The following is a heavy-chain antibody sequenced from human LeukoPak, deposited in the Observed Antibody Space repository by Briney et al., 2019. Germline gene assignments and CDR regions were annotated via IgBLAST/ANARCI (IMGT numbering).Heavy chain of an antibody. CDR1: GGTFSSYA. CDR2: IIPIFGTA. V-gene: IGHV1-69*05. Sequence: GASVKVSCKASGGTFSSYAISWLRQAPGQGLEWMGGIIPIFGTANYAQKFQGRVTITTDESTSTAYMELSSLRSEDTAVYYCAREDYYDSSGYYPLGYWGQGTLVTVSS. J-gene: IGHJ4*02. CDR3: AREDYYDSSGYYPLGY. D-gene: IGHD3-22*01.